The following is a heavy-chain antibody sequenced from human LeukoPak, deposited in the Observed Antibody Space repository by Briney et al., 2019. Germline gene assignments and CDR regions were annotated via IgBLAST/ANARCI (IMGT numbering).Heavy chain of an antibody. CDR3: ARVAGRDGYDY. V-gene: IGHV6-1*01. D-gene: IGHD5-24*01. CDR2: TYYRSKWYN. CDR1: GDSVSSNSAA. J-gene: IGHJ4*02. Sequence: SQTLSLTCAISGDSVSSNSAAWHWIRQSPSRGLEWLGRTYYRSKWYNDYAVSMKSRITINPDTSKNHFSLQLNSVTPDDTAVYYCARVAGRDGYDYWGQGILVTVSS.